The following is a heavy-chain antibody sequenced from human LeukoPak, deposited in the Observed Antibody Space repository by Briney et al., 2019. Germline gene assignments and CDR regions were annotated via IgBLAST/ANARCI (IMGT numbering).Heavy chain of an antibody. CDR3: AREWRWRQLCYFDY. Sequence: SETLSLTCAVYGGSFSGYYWSWIRQPPGKGLEWIGEINHSGSTNYNPSLKSRVTISVDTSKNQFSLKLSSVTAADTAVYYCAREWRWRQLCYFDYWGQGTLVTVSS. CDR2: INHSGST. D-gene: IGHD3-16*01. CDR1: GGSFSGYY. V-gene: IGHV4-34*01. J-gene: IGHJ4*02.